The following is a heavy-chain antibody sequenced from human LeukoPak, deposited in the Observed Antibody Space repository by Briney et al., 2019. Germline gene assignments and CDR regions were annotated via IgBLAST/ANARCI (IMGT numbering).Heavy chain of an antibody. D-gene: IGHD3-10*01. CDR3: AKGITMVRGVMGDAFDI. Sequence: GGSLRLFCAASGFTFSSYGMHWDRQAPGKGLEWVAVISYDGSNKYYADSVKGRFTISRDNSKNTLYLQMNSLRAEDTAVYYCAKGITMVRGVMGDAFDIWGQGTMVTVSS. CDR1: GFTFSSYG. CDR2: ISYDGSNK. J-gene: IGHJ3*02. V-gene: IGHV3-30*18.